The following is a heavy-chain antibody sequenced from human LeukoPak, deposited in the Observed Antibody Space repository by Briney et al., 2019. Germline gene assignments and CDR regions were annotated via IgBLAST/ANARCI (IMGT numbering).Heavy chain of an antibody. CDR3: AAGRDGYNPAAFDY. D-gene: IGHD5-24*01. Sequence: SVKVSCKASGFNFTIPAVQWVRQARGPRLEWIGWIVVGSGNTNYAQKFPERVTITRDLSTRPAYIALSSPTSEAPAVYYCAAGRDGYNPAAFDYWGQGTLVTVSS. V-gene: IGHV1-58*01. CDR1: GFNFTIPA. J-gene: IGHJ4*02. CDR2: IVVGSGNT.